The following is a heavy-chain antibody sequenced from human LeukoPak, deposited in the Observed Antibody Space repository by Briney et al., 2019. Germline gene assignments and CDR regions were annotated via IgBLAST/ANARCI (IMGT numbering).Heavy chain of an antibody. Sequence: PGGSLRLSCAASGFTFSSYAMHWVRQAPGKGLEWVAVISYDGSNKYYADSVKGRFTISRDNAKNSLYLQMNSLRPEDTALYYCSTGPRSLIYWGHGTLVTVSS. CDR2: ISYDGSNK. V-gene: IGHV3-30*04. J-gene: IGHJ4*01. CDR3: STGPRSLIY. CDR1: GFTFSSYA.